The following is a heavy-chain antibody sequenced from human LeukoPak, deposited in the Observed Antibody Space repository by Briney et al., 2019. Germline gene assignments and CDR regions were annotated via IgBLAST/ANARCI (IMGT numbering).Heavy chain of an antibody. V-gene: IGHV3-48*04. D-gene: IGHD2-21*01. CDR1: GFTFSTYS. CDR2: VSFSSSNM. J-gene: IGHJ1*01. CDR3: ARDSYVVGPFQH. Sequence: GGSLRLSCAASGFTFSTYSMNWVRQAPGKGLEWVSFVSFSSSNMYYADSVRGRFTISRDNAKNSLYLQMNSLRAEDTAVYYCARDSYVVGPFQHWGQGTLVTVSS.